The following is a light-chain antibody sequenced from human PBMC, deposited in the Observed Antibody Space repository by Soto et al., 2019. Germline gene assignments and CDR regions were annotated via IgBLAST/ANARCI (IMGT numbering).Light chain of an antibody. J-gene: IGKJ2*01. Sequence: DIVMTQSPDSLAVSLGERATINCKSNQSVLYSSINKNYLAWYQQKPGQPPNLLIYWASTRKSGVPDRFSGSGSGTDFTLTISSLQAEDVAVYYCQQHYSTPYTFGQGTKLEIK. V-gene: IGKV4-1*01. CDR1: QSVLYSSINKNY. CDR2: WAS. CDR3: QQHYSTPYT.